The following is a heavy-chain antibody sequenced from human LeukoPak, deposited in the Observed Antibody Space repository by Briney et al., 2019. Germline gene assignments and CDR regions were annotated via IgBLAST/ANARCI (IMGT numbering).Heavy chain of an antibody. V-gene: IGHV3-48*03. Sequence: GGSLRLSCAASGFTFSSYEMNWVRQAPGKGLEWVSYISSSGSTIYYADSVKGRFTISRDNAKNSLYLQMNSLRAEDTAVYYCASPIGSGYSSSWYSIWGQGTLVTVSS. J-gene: IGHJ4*02. CDR2: ISSSGSTI. CDR3: ASPIGSGYSSSWYSI. D-gene: IGHD6-13*01. CDR1: GFTFSSYE.